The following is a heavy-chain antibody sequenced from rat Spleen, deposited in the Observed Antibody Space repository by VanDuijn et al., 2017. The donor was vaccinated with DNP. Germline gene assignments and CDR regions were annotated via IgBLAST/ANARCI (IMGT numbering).Heavy chain of an antibody. J-gene: IGHJ2*01. CDR3: GRDLGGDY. CDR1: GFTFSDHA. Sequence: EVQLVESGGGLVQPGRSLKLSCAASGFTFSDHAMAWVRQAPKKGLEWVASITNAGSSTYFGDSVKGRFTISRDNAKSTLYLQMNSLRSEDTATYYCGRDLGGDYWGQGVMVTVSS. CDR2: ITNAGSST. D-gene: IGHD5-1*01. V-gene: IGHV5-22*01.